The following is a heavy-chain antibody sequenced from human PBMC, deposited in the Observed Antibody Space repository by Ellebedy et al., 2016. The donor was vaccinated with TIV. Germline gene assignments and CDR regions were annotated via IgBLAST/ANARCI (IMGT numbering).Heavy chain of an antibody. V-gene: IGHV3-48*01. CDR1: GFTFSSYS. J-gene: IGHJ4*02. CDR3: ARGGGCVSGDCWAFDY. CDR2: ISSSSSTI. D-gene: IGHD2-21*02. Sequence: GESLKISCAASGFTFSSYSMNWVRQAPGKGLERVSYISSSSSTIYYADSVKGRFTISRDNAKNSLYLQMNSLRAEDTAVYYCARGGGCVSGDCWAFDYWGQGTLVTVSS.